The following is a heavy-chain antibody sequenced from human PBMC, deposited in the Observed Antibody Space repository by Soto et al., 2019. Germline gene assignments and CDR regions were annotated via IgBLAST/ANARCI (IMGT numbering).Heavy chain of an antibody. CDR3: ARGVPAGVDY. V-gene: IGHV1-8*01. Sequence: QVQLVQSGAEVREPGASVKVSCKASGYSFTSLDINWVRQTTGQGLEWMGWMQPSSGRTGYAQKFQGRVTMTRDTSINTAYMELSSLTSDDKAFYYCARGVPAGVDYWGQGTLVTVSS. J-gene: IGHJ4*02. D-gene: IGHD6-6*01. CDR1: GYSFTSLD. CDR2: MQPSSGRT.